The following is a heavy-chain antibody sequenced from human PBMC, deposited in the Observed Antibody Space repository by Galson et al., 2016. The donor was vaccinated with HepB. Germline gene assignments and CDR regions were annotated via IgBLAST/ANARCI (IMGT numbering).Heavy chain of an antibody. CDR2: TSDNGFNK. CDR1: GFTFNFYG. D-gene: IGHD3-22*01. V-gene: IGHV3-30*03. Sequence: SLRLSCAASGFTFNFYGMHWVRQAPGKGLEWVAVTSDNGFNKYYSDSVKGRFTISRDNSKNTLYLDMNSLRVEDTAIYYCARGGRVHDSSEDHCRFDYWGQGTLVTVSP. CDR3: ARGGRVHDSSEDHCRFDY. J-gene: IGHJ4*02.